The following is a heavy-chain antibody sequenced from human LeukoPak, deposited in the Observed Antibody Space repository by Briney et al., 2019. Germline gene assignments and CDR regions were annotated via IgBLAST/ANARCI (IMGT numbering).Heavy chain of an antibody. CDR1: GFTFSSYS. J-gene: IGHJ4*02. D-gene: IGHD3-3*01. Sequence: PGGSLRLSCAASGFTFSSYSMNWVRQAPGKGLEWVSSISSSSSYIYYADSVKGRFTISRDNAKNSLYLQMNSLRAEDAAVYFCAKWDAIFYFFEYWGQGTLVTVSS. CDR3: AKWDAIFYFFEY. V-gene: IGHV3-21*01. CDR2: ISSSSSYI.